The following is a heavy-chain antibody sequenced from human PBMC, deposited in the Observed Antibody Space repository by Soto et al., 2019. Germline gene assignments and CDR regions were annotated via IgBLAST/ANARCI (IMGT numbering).Heavy chain of an antibody. Sequence: QVQLQESGPRLVKPSETLSLTCIVSGGSISSYYWSWIRQPPGKGLEWIGYIYYSGSTNYNPSLKSRVTLSVDTCKNQFSLKLSSVTAADTAVYYCARAVVPATAPFDYWGQGTLVTVSS. CDR1: GGSISSYY. CDR3: ARAVVPATAPFDY. V-gene: IGHV4-59*01. J-gene: IGHJ4*02. CDR2: IYYSGST. D-gene: IGHD2-2*01.